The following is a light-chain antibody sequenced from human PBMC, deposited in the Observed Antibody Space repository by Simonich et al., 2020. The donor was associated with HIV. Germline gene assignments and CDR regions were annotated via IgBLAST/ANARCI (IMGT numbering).Light chain of an antibody. CDR3: QSYGSGRV. CDR2: DNN. J-gene: IGLJ3*02. Sequence: NFMLTQPQSVSGSPGKTVTISCTRSSGSIASSYVHWYQQRPGSSPSSVIYDNNHRPSGVPDRFSGSIDTSSNSASLTISGLKTEDEADYYCQSYGSGRVFGGGTKLTVL. CDR1: SGSIASSY. V-gene: IGLV6-57*01.